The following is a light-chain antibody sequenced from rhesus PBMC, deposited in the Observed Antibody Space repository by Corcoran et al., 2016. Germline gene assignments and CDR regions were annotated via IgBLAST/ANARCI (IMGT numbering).Light chain of an antibody. CDR3: QHSYGTPYS. CDR1: ENVNNY. V-gene: IGKV1-74*01. J-gene: IGKJ2*01. Sequence: DIQMTQSPSSLSASVGDRVTITCRASENVNNYLHWYQQKPGKAPKLLIYAASTLQSGVPSRFSGSGYGTDYTFTISSLQPEDVATYYCQHSYGTPYSFGQGTKVEIK. CDR2: AAS.